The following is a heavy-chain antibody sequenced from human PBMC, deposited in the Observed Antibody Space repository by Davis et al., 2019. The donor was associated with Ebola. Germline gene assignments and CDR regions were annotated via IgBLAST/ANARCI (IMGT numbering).Heavy chain of an antibody. J-gene: IGHJ4*02. V-gene: IGHV3-21*01. Sequence: GESLKISCAASGFTFSDHYMDWVRQAPGKGLEWVSSISSSSSYIYYADSVKGRFTISRDNAKNSLYLQMNSLRAEDTAVYYCARESGPAYFDYWGQGTLVTVSS. D-gene: IGHD3-10*01. CDR3: ARESGPAYFDY. CDR1: GFTFSDHY. CDR2: ISSSSSYI.